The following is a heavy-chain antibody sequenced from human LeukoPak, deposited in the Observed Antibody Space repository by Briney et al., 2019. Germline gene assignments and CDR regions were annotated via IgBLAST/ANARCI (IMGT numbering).Heavy chain of an antibody. Sequence: SETLSLTCAVYGGSFSGYYWSWIRQPPGKGLEWIGEINHSGSTNYNPSLKSRVTISVDTSKNQFSLKLSSVTAADTAVYYCARERYSSSWYRPMDNWGQGTLVTVSS. CDR1: GGSFSGYY. J-gene: IGHJ4*02. V-gene: IGHV4-34*01. CDR2: INHSGST. CDR3: ARERYSSSWYRPMDN. D-gene: IGHD6-13*01.